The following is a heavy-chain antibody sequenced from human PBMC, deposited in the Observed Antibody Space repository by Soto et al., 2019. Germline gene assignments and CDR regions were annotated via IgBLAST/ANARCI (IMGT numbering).Heavy chain of an antibody. J-gene: IGHJ3*02. V-gene: IGHV4-59*01. CDR2: IDYSGST. CDR1: GGTYY. CDR3: ARARRSGGRPDVSDI. D-gene: IGHD2-15*01. Sequence: SETLSLTCTVSGGTYYWSWIRQPPGQGLEWIGYIDYSGSTSYNPSLKSRLTISVDTSKNQVSLKLSSVTAADTAVYYCARARRSGGRPDVSDIWGQGTMVTVSS.